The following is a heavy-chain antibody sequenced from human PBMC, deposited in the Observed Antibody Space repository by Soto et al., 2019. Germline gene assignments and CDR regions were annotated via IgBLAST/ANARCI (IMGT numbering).Heavy chain of an antibody. CDR2: INAGNGNT. CDR3: ARGGMALVTIKMVY. V-gene: IGHV1-3*01. J-gene: IGHJ4*02. D-gene: IGHD2-21*02. Sequence: QVQLVQSGAEVKKPGASVKVSCKASGYTFTTYAIHWVRQAPGQRLEWMGWINAGNGNTKYSQNFQGRVTIIRDTSASTAYMELSSLRSEDTALYYCARGGMALVTIKMVYWGQGTLVTVSA. CDR1: GYTFTTYA.